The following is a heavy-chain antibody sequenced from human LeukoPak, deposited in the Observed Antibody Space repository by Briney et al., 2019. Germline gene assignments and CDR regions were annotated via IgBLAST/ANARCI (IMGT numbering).Heavy chain of an antibody. CDR2: ISSSSSYI. Sequence: GGSLRLSCAASGFTFSSYSMNWVRQAPGKGLEWVSSISSSSSYIYYADSVKGRFTISRDNAKNSLYLQMNSLRAEDTAVYYCARDRSGSRRDQSYSSERPNWFDPWGQGTLVTVSS. J-gene: IGHJ5*02. CDR1: GFTFSSYS. D-gene: IGHD6-25*01. V-gene: IGHV3-21*01. CDR3: ARDRSGSRRDQSYSSERPNWFDP.